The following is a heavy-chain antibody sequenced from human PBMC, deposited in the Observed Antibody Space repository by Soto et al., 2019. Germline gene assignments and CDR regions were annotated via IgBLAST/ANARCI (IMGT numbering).Heavy chain of an antibody. V-gene: IGHV3-30-3*01. CDR2: ISSDGSNK. J-gene: IGHJ4*02. CDR1: GFTFGTYA. D-gene: IGHD1-20*01. CDR3: ARDNWNDYTLFDY. Sequence: PGGSLRLSCAASGFTFGTYAMHWVRQAPGKGLEWVAVISSDGSNKYYADSVKGRFTISRDNSKNTLDLQMNSLRAEDTAVYYCARDNWNDYTLFDYWGQGTLVTVSS.